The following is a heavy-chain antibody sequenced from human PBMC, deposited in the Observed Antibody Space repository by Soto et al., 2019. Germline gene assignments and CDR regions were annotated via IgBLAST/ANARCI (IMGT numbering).Heavy chain of an antibody. Sequence: EVQLVESGGGLVQPGGSLRLSCAASGFTLSSYWMHWVRQSPGKGLVWVSRINSDGSSTSYEDSVKGRFTISRDNAKNTLYLQMNSLRAEDTAVYYCARGPPAAIGPDYWGQGTLVTVSS. CDR2: INSDGSST. J-gene: IGHJ4*02. CDR1: GFTLSSYW. V-gene: IGHV3-74*01. CDR3: ARGPPAAIGPDY. D-gene: IGHD2-2*01.